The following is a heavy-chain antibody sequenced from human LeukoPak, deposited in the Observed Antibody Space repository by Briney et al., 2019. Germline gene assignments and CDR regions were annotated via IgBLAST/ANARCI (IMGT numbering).Heavy chain of an antibody. CDR3: ARDKRYCSGGSCYHDAFDI. D-gene: IGHD2-15*01. CDR1: GGTFSSYA. J-gene: IGHJ3*02. V-gene: IGHV1-69*05. Sequence: ASVKVSCKASGGTFSSYAISWVRQAPGQGLEWMGGIIPIFGTANYAQKFQGRVTITTDEPTSTAYMELSSLRSEDTAVYYCARDKRYCSGGSCYHDAFDIWGQGTMVTVSS. CDR2: IIPIFGTA.